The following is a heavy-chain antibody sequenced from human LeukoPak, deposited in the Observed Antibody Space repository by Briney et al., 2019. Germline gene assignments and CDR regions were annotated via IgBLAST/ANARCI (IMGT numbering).Heavy chain of an antibody. CDR3: TTAVAGDTSGFDY. D-gene: IGHD6-19*01. CDR2: IKSKTDGGTT. J-gene: IGHJ4*02. V-gene: IGHV3-15*01. CDR1: GFTFSNAW. Sequence: GGSLRLSCAASGFTFSNAWMSWVRQAPGKGLEWVGRIKSKTDGGTTDYAAPVKGRFTISRDDSKNTLYLQMNSLKTEDTAVYYCTTAVAGDTSGFDYWGQGTLVTVSS.